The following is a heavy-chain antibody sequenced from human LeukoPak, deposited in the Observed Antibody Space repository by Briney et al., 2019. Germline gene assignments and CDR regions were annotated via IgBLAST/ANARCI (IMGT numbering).Heavy chain of an antibody. J-gene: IGHJ6*01. CDR2: INNDGSST. D-gene: IGHD2-21*02. V-gene: IGHV3-74*01. CDR1: GFTFSNCW. CDR3: ARETCGGDCSTYGMDV. Sequence: GGSLRLSCAASGFTFSNCWMHWVRQAPGKGLVWVSRINNDGSSTTYADSVRGRFTISRDNAKNSLYLQMNSLRAEDTAVYYCARETCGGDCSTYGMDVWGQGTTVTVSS.